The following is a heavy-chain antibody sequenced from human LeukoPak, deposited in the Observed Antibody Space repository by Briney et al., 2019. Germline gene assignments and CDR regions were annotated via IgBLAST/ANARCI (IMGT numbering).Heavy chain of an antibody. CDR1: GGSVTGHY. CDR2: IYYTGAT. V-gene: IGHV4-59*02. Sequence: NPSETLSLTCTVSGGSVTGHYWSWIRQPPGKGLEWIGYIYYTGATYYNPSLKSRVTISLDTSKNHFSLKLSSVTAADAAAYYCARAGYSYGTGYYFDYWGQGALVTVSS. CDR3: ARAGYSYGTGYYFDY. D-gene: IGHD5-18*01. J-gene: IGHJ4*02.